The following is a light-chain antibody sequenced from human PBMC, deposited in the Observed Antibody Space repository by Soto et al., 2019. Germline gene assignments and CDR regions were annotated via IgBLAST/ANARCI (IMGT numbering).Light chain of an antibody. Sequence: QSVLTQPPSVSGNPGQRVTISCSGSNSNIGSNAVSWYQQLPGTAPKSLIYSNNQLPSGVPDRISGSKSGTSASLAISGLQSEDEGEYYCAAWDDSLRGRVFGGGTKLTVL. CDR3: AAWDDSLRGRV. J-gene: IGLJ2*01. CDR2: SNN. CDR1: NSNIGSNA. V-gene: IGLV1-44*01.